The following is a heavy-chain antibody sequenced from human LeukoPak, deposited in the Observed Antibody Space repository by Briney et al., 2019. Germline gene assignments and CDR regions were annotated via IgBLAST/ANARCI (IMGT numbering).Heavy chain of an antibody. CDR2: ISPNSGGT. D-gene: IGHD3-22*01. CDR1: GYTFTGYY. J-gene: IGHJ1*01. V-gene: IGHV1-2*02. CDR3: ARDGYDEPFQH. Sequence: ASVKVSCKASGYTFTGYYIHWVRQAPGQGLEWMGWISPNSGGTNYAQKLQGRVTMTTDTSTSTAYMELGSPRSDDTAVYYCARDGYDEPFQHWGQGTLVTVSS.